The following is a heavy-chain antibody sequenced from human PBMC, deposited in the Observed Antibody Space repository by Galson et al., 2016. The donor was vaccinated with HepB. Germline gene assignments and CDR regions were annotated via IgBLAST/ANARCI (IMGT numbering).Heavy chain of an antibody. CDR3: ARSYLLGRGFGW. CDR1: GDSVFNNNAG. D-gene: IGHD3-10*01. V-gene: IGHV6-1*01. Sequence: CAISGDSVFNNNAGWNWVRQSPSRGLECLGRTFYRSNWQNDYAESVNSRISINADTAKNEFSLHLRSVTPEDTGVYYCARSYLLGRGFGWWGPGTPVTVSS. CDR2: TFYRSNWQN. J-gene: IGHJ4*02.